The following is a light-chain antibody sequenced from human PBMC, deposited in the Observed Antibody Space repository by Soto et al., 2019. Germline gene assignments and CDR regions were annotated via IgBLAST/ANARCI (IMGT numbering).Light chain of an antibody. J-gene: IGKJ4*01. CDR1: QSVTSIY. CDR2: GAS. CDR3: QQYERSPTT. Sequence: EVVLTQSPGTLSLSPGDRATLSCRASQSVTSIYLGWYQQKPGQAPSLLIYGASRRATGIPDRFSGSGSGTDFTLTISGLEPEDFAVYYCQQYERSPTTFGGGTKVQIK. V-gene: IGKV3-20*01.